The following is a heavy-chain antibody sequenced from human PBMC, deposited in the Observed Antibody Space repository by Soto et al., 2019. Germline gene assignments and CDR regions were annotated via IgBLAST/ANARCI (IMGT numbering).Heavy chain of an antibody. CDR1: GFPFSSYG. D-gene: IGHD3-10*01. V-gene: IGHV3-33*01. CDR2: IWYDGSNK. Sequence: GGSLRLSCAASGFPFSSYGMHWVRQAPGKGLEWVAVIWYDGSNKYYADSVKGRFTISRDNSKNTLYLQMNSLRAEDTAVYYCARDKDGSGLIDIWGQGTMVTVSS. J-gene: IGHJ3*02. CDR3: ARDKDGSGLIDI.